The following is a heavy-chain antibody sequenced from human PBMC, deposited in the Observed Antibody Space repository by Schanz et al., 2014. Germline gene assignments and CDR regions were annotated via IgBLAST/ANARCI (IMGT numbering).Heavy chain of an antibody. Sequence: QVQLQESGPGLVKPSGTLSLTCAVSGASISSSNWWSWVRQPPGKGLEWIGEIYHSGNTNYNASLKSRVTISVDTSKNQISLKLRSVTAADTAVYYCARDRGHGDLPGDIWGQGTMVTVSS. J-gene: IGHJ3*02. CDR3: ARDRGHGDLPGDI. D-gene: IGHD4-17*01. CDR1: GASISSSNW. CDR2: IYHSGNT. V-gene: IGHV4-4*02.